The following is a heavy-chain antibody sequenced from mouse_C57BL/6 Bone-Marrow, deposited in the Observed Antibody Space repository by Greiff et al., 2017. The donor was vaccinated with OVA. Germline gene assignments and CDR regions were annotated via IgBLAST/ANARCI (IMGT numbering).Heavy chain of an antibody. Sequence: EVKLVESGGGLVQPGGSLSLSCAASGFTFTDYYMSWVRQPPGQALEWLGFIRNKANGYTTEYSASVKGRFTISRDNSQSILYLQINALRAEDSATYYCARSPYYYGSSPAYAMDYWGQGTSVTVSS. CDR3: ARSPYYYGSSPAYAMDY. D-gene: IGHD1-1*01. CDR1: GFTFTDYY. V-gene: IGHV7-3*01. CDR2: IRNKANGYTT. J-gene: IGHJ4*01.